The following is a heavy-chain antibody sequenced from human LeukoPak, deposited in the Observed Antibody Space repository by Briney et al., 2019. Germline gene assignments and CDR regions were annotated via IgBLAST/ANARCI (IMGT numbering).Heavy chain of an antibody. CDR3: AREAAGTTSYYYYYMDV. D-gene: IGHD6-13*01. CDR1: GGSISSSSYY. Sequence: SETLSLTCTVSGGSISSSSYYWGWIRQPPGKGLEWIGSIYYSGSTYYNPSLKSRVTISVDTSKNQFSLKLSSVTAADTAVYYCAREAAGTTSYYYYYMDVWGKGTTVTVSS. J-gene: IGHJ6*03. V-gene: IGHV4-39*07. CDR2: IYYSGST.